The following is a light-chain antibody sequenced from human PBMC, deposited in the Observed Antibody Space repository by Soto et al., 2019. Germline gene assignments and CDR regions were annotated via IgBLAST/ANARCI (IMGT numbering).Light chain of an antibody. CDR2: EVT. J-gene: IGLJ1*01. CDR1: SSDVGKYDR. V-gene: IGLV2-18*02. CDR3: SSYTSTSRYV. Sequence: QSVLTQPPSVSGSPGQSVTISCTGTSSDVGKYDRVSWYQQPPGTAPRLIIYEVTNRPSGVPARFSGSKSGNTASLTISGLQAGDEADYYCSSYTSTSRYVFGAGTRSPS.